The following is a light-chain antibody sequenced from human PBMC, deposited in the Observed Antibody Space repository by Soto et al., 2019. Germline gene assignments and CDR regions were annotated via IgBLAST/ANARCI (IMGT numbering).Light chain of an antibody. V-gene: IGKV1-9*01. J-gene: IGKJ4*01. CDR3: QQLNSYPPT. CDR1: QGISSY. CDR2: AAS. Sequence: IQLTQSPSSLSASVGDRVTITCRASQGISSYLAWYQQKLGKAPKLLIYAASTLQSGVPSRFSGSGSGTDFTLTISSLQPEDFATYYCQQLNSYPPTFGGGTKVEIK.